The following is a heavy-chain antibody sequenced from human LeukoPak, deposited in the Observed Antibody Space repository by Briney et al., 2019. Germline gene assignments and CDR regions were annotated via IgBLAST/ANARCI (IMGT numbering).Heavy chain of an antibody. Sequence: GGSLRLSCAASGFTFSSYGMHWVRQAPGKGLEWVAVISYDGSNKYYADSVKGRFTISRDNSKNTLYLQMNSLRAEDTAVYYCANSGWYVKYFQHWGQGTLVTVSS. CDR3: ANSGWYVKYFQH. J-gene: IGHJ1*01. D-gene: IGHD6-19*01. V-gene: IGHV3-30*18. CDR1: GFTFSSYG. CDR2: ISYDGSNK.